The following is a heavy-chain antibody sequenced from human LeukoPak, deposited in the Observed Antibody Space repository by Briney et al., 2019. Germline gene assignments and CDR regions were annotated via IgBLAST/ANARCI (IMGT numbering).Heavy chain of an antibody. CDR1: GFTFSSYS. Sequence: SGGSLRLSCTASGFTFSSYSMNWVRQAPGKGLEWVSSISSSSSYIYYADSVKGRFTISRDNAKNSLYLQMNSLRAEDTAVYYCARDSGGSYYLMDVWGKGTTVTISS. J-gene: IGHJ6*03. CDR2: ISSSSSYI. D-gene: IGHD3-16*01. V-gene: IGHV3-21*01. CDR3: ARDSGGSYYLMDV.